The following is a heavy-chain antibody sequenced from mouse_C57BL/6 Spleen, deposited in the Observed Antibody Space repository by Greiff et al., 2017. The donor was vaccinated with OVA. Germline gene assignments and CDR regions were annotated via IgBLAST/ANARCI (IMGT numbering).Heavy chain of an antibody. CDR3: ARKEGGSGYLY. CDR2: IDPSDSYT. V-gene: IGHV1-69*01. D-gene: IGHD3-2*02. J-gene: IGHJ3*01. Sequence: VQLQQPGAELVMPGASVKLSCKASGYTFTSYWMHWVKQRPGQGLEWIGEIDPSDSYTNYNQKFKGKSTLTVDKSSSTAYMQRSSLTSEDSAVYYCARKEGGSGYLYWGQGTLVTVSA. CDR1: GYTFTSYW.